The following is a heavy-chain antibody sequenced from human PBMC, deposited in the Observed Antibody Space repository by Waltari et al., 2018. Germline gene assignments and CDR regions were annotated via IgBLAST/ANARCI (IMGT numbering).Heavy chain of an antibody. CDR1: GFTFADYT. CDR2: ISWDGGST. V-gene: IGHV3-43*01. J-gene: IGHJ4*02. CDR3: AKGMKEGTLDY. Sequence: EVQLVESGGVVVQPGGSLRLSCADSGFTFADYTMHWVRQAPGKGLEWVSLISWDGGSTYYADSVKGRFTISRDNSKNSLYLQMNSLRTEDTALYYCAKGMKEGTLDYWGQGTLVTVSS. D-gene: IGHD3-10*01.